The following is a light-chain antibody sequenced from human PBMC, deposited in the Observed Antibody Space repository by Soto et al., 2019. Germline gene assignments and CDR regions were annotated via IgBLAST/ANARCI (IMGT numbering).Light chain of an antibody. CDR1: QAIRNS. Sequence: DIQMTQSPSSLSASVGDRVTITCRASQAIRNSLGWYQQKPGKAPKRLIYATSSLEGGVPPRFSGNGYTTEFTLTINSLQQEDFANYYCLKHDFYPRTFGGGTNVEI. CDR2: ATS. J-gene: IGKJ4*01. V-gene: IGKV1-17*01. CDR3: LKHDFYPRT.